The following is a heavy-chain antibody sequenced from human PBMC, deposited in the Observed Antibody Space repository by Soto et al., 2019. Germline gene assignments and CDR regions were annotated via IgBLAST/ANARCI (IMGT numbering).Heavy chain of an antibody. D-gene: IGHD6-13*01. CDR3: ARLAPPAAGTVENWFDP. V-gene: IGHV4-39*01. CDR1: GGSISSSSYY. CDR2: IYYSGST. J-gene: IGHJ5*02. Sequence: SETLSLTCTVSGGSISSSSYYWGWIRQPPGKGLEWIGSIYYSGSTYYNPSLKSRVTISVDTSKNQFSLKLSSVTAADTAVYYCARLAPPAAGTVENWFDPWGQGTLVTVSS.